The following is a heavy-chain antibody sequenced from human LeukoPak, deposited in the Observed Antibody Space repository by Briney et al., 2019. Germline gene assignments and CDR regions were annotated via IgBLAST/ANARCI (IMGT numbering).Heavy chain of an antibody. CDR2: ISGSGGST. CDR1: GFTFSSYG. Sequence: PGGSLRLSCAASGFTFSSYGMRWVRQAPGKGLEWVSAISGSGGSTYYADSVKGRFTISRDNSKNTLYLQMISLRAEDTAVYYCAKVKVLTGYYYFDYWGQGTLVTVSS. D-gene: IGHD3-9*01. CDR3: AKVKVLTGYYYFDY. V-gene: IGHV3-23*01. J-gene: IGHJ4*02.